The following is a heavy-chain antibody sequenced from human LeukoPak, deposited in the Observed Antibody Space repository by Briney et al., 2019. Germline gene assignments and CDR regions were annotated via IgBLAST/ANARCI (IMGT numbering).Heavy chain of an antibody. Sequence: PGGSLRLSCAASGFTFSSYAMHWVRQAPGKGLEWVAVIWNDGSNKYYVDFVKGRFTISRDNSKNTVYLQMNSLRAEDTAVYYCARGRQLGGPTTVYFDYWGQGTLVTVSS. D-gene: IGHD3-16*01. CDR1: GFTFSSYA. J-gene: IGHJ4*02. CDR2: IWNDGSNK. CDR3: ARGRQLGGPTTVYFDY. V-gene: IGHV3-30*04.